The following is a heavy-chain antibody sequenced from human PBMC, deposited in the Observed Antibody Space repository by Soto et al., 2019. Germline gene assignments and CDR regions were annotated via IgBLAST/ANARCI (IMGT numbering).Heavy chain of an antibody. CDR3: ARERPYYSSGIAFEY. V-gene: IGHV3-30-3*01. CDR1: GFTFSSYA. Sequence: QVQLVESGGGVVQPGRSLRLSCAASGFTFSSYAMHWVRQAPGKGLEWVAVISYDGSNKYYADSVKGRFTISRDNSKNTLYLQMNSLRDEDTAVYYCARERPYYSSGIAFEYCGQGTLVTVSS. D-gene: IGHD3-10*01. J-gene: IGHJ4*02. CDR2: ISYDGSNK.